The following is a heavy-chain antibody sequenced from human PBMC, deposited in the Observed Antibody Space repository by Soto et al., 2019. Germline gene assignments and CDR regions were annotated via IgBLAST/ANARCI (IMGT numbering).Heavy chain of an antibody. D-gene: IGHD3-22*01. CDR1: GFNFDEIA. V-gene: IGHV3-49*03. CDR3: TRAYDNSRYWFDP. CDR2: IRSTVYGETT. J-gene: IGHJ5*02. Sequence: PGGSLRLSCSASGFNFDEIAMSWFRQAPGKGLEWVGLIRSTVYGETTEYAASVEGRFTISRDNSKRITYLQMNSLKTDDTAVYYCTRAYDNSRYWFDPWGQGTLVTVSS.